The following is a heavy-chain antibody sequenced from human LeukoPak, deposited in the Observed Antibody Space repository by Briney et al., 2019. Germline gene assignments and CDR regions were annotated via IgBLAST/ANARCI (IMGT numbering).Heavy chain of an antibody. CDR3: ARVFARGGEISGSYYYY. J-gene: IGHJ4*02. V-gene: IGHV1-69*05. CDR2: IIPMFGTA. D-gene: IGHD1-26*01. Sequence: SVKVSCKASGGTFSSYAISWVRQAPGQGLEWMGGIIPMFGTANYAQKFQGRVTITTEESTSTAYMELSSLGSEDTAMYYCARVFARGGEISGSYYYYWGQGTLVTVSS. CDR1: GGTFSSYA.